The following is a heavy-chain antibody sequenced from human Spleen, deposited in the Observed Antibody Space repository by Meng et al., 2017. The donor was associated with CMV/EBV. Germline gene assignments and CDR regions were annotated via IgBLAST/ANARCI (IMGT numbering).Heavy chain of an antibody. CDR2: ISWNSGSI. CDR1: GFTFDDYA. CDR3: AKGGSHGYSSPGDY. V-gene: IGHV3-9*01. D-gene: IGHD6-13*01. J-gene: IGHJ4*02. Sequence: GGSLRLSCAASGFTFDDYAMHWVRQAPGKGLEWVSGISWNSGSIGYADSVKGRFTISRDNAKNSLYLQMNSLRAEDTALYYCAKGGSHGYSSPGDYWGQGTLVTISS.